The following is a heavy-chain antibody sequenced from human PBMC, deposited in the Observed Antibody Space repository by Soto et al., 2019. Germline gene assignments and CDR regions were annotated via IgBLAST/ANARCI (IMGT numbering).Heavy chain of an antibody. CDR1: GYTFTSYG. CDR3: SRFGAYGSH. D-gene: IGHD3-10*01. Sequence: QVQLLQSGPEVQKPGASVRVSCKTSGYTFTSYGISWVRQAPGQGLAWMGRVSPNNGDTYYAQKFQGRVTMTTDASTNTVYLDLTSLTSDDTAIYFCSRFGAYGSHWGQGTLVTVSS. V-gene: IGHV1-18*04. CDR2: VSPNNGDT. J-gene: IGHJ4*02.